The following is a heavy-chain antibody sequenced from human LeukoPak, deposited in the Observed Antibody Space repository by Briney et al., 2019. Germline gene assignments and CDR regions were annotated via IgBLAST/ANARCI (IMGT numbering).Heavy chain of an antibody. V-gene: IGHV4-31*03. CDR1: GGSISRDGHY. Sequence: PSQTLSLTGTVSGGSISRDGHYWSWIRQYPGKGLESIGSVSSSGTTTYNPSLKSRVTISLDTSQNQFSLNLRSLTAADTAVYYCAREVVRDAFDIWGQGTMVTVSS. CDR2: VSSSGTT. D-gene: IGHD2-15*01. J-gene: IGHJ3*02. CDR3: AREVVRDAFDI.